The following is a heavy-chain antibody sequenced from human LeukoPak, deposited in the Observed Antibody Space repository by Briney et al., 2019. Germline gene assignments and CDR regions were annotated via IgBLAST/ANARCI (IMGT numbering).Heavy chain of an antibody. CDR1: GFTFSSYS. V-gene: IGHV3-21*01. CDR2: ISSSSSYI. Sequence: GGSLRPSCAASGFTFSSYSMNWVRQAPGKGLEWVSSISSSSSYIYYADSVKGRFTISRDNAKNSLYLQMNSLRAEDTAVYYCANIIVVVPAAIPLDVWGKGTTVTVSS. D-gene: IGHD2-2*01. CDR3: ANIIVVVPAAIPLDV. J-gene: IGHJ6*04.